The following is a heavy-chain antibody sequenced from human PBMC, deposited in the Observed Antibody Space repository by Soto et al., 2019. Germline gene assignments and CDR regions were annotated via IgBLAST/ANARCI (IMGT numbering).Heavy chain of an antibody. D-gene: IGHD2-8*01. J-gene: IGHJ4*02. Sequence: SETLSLTCTVSGGSVSNSNYYWGWIRQSPGKGLEWIGSVYYRGRSYSKSPVKSRVTISVDTSKNQFSLNLNSVTASDTAVYYCVSQRTSVLTQAYFDYWGPGALVTVSS. CDR2: VYYRGRS. CDR1: GGSVSNSNYY. CDR3: VSQRTSVLTQAYFDY. V-gene: IGHV4-39*01.